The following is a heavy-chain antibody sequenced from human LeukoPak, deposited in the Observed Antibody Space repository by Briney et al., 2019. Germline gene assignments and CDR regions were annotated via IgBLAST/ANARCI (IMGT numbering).Heavy chain of an antibody. CDR2: IYYSGST. Sequence: SETLSLTCTVSGGSISSGGYYWSWIRQHPGKGLEWIGYIYYSGSTYYNPSLKSRVTMSVDTSKNQFSLKLSSVTAADTAVYYCARQLWWYYFDYWGQGTLVTVSS. CDR3: ARQLWWYYFDY. J-gene: IGHJ4*02. D-gene: IGHD5-18*01. V-gene: IGHV4-31*03. CDR1: GGSISSGGYY.